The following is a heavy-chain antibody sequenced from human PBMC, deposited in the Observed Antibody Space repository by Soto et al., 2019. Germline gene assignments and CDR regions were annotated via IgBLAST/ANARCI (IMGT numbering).Heavy chain of an antibody. CDR1: GGSISSGDYY. D-gene: IGHD1-26*01. CDR3: ARSVEYSGRSGAGECFDY. CDR2: IYYSGST. V-gene: IGHV4-30-4*01. J-gene: IGHJ4*02. Sequence: SETLSLTCTVSGGSISSGDYYWSWIRQPPGKGLEWIGYIYYSGSTYYNPSLKSRVTISVDTSKNQFSLKLSSVTAADTAVFYCARSVEYSGRSGAGECFDYWGQGTLVTVSS.